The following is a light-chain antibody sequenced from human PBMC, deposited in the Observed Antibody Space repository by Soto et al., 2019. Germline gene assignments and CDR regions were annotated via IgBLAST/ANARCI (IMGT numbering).Light chain of an antibody. CDR3: QQYGSSPLT. V-gene: IGKV3-20*01. J-gene: IGKJ4*01. CDR2: GAS. CDR1: QSVSGSY. Sequence: EIVFTQSPCTLSLSPGERATLSCRASQSVSGSYVAWYQQKPGQAPRLLIYGASGRATGIPDRFSGSGSGTDFTLTISRLEPEDLAVYYCQQYGSSPLTFGGGTKVDIK.